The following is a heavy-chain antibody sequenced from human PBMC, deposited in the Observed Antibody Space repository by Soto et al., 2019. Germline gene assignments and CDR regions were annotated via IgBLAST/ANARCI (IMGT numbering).Heavy chain of an antibody. CDR1: GGDFKNYG. CDR2: IVRVFGSA. V-gene: IGHV1-69*12. Sequence: QVQLVQSGAEVKKPGSSVKVSCETSGGDFKNYGISWVRQAPGQGLEWMGGIVRVFGSAKYGQIYQGRLTDTADEGTRTTYVELSGLNPEDSAVYYCAREIAATGFHFWGQGTLVMVSS. J-gene: IGHJ4*02. CDR3: AREIAATGFHF. D-gene: IGHD3-9*01.